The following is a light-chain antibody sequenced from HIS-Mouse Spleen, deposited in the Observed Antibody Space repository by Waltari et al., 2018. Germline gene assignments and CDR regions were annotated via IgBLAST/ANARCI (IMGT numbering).Light chain of an antibody. CDR3: QSYDSSNQV. V-gene: IGLV6-57*04. CDR1: SGTIATNT. CDR2: EDN. J-gene: IGLJ3*02. Sequence: NFMLTQPHSVSESPGKTVTISCTPGSGTIATNTDQWYHQRPGSAPTTVIYEDNQRPSGVPDRFSGSIDSSSNSASLTISGLKTEDEADYYCQSYDSSNQVFGGGTKLTVL.